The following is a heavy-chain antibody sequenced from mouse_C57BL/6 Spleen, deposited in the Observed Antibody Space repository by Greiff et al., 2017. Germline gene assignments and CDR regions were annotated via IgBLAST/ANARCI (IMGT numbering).Heavy chain of an antibody. J-gene: IGHJ2*01. Sequence: QVQLQQPGAELVRPGSSVKLSCKASGYTFTSYWMRWVKQRPIQGLEWIGNIDPSDSETHYNQKFKDKATLTVDKSSSTAYMQLSSLTSEDSAVYYCAREREYGSMTVDDWGQGTTLTVAS. CDR1: GYTFTSYW. V-gene: IGHV1-52*01. D-gene: IGHD1-1*01. CDR3: AREREYGSMTVDD. CDR2: IDPSDSET.